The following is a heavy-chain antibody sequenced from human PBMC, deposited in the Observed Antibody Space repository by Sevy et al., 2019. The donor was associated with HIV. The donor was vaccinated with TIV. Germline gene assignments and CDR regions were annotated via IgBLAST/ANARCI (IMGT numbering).Heavy chain of an antibody. V-gene: IGHV3-23*01. CDR2: ISGPGLST. J-gene: IGHJ3*01. D-gene: IGHD3-22*01. CDR1: GFTFNTHA. CDR3: AKALNPALESMIEVVLRTLKGFDV. Sequence: GGSLRLSCAASGFTFNTHAMTWVRQAPGKGLEWVSVISGPGLSTYNADSVKGRFTISRDNSKNTLYLQMNSLRADDTATCYCAKALNPALESMIEVVLRTLKGFDVWGQGTMVTVSS.